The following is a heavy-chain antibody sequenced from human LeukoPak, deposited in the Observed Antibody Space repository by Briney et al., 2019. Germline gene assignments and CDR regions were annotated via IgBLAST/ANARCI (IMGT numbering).Heavy chain of an antibody. V-gene: IGHV5-51*01. CDR1: GFTFSSYW. J-gene: IGHJ4*02. Sequence: GGSLKISFKGSGFTFSSYWIGWVRQMPGKGLEGMGIIYSGDSDTRYSPALQGQVTISVDTSIGTAYLQWSSLKASDTAIYYCARQNDFRLDYWGQGTLVTVSS. D-gene: IGHD3-3*01. CDR3: ARQNDFRLDY. CDR2: IYSGDSDT.